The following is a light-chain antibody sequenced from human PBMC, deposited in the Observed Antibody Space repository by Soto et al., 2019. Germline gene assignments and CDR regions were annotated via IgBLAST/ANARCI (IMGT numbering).Light chain of an antibody. V-gene: IGLV2-11*01. J-gene: IGLJ1*01. CDR3: CSYAGSPYV. CDR2: DVS. Sequence: QSALTQPRSVSGSPGQSVTISCTGASSDVGAYNYVSWYQQHPGKAPKLMIYDVSTRPSGVPDRFSGSKSGTTASLTLSGLQAEDEADYYCCSYAGSPYVFGTGTKVXVL. CDR1: SSDVGAYNY.